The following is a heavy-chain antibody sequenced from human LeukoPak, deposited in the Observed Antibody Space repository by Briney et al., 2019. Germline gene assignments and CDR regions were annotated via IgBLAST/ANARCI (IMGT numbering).Heavy chain of an antibody. CDR1: GFTFSSYA. Sequence: GGSLRLSCAASGFTFSSYAMSWVRQAPGKGLEWVSAISGSGGSTYYADSVKGRFTISRDNSKNTLYLQMNSLRAEDTAVYYCAKDGRVGATTGGDWFDPWGQGTLVTVSS. CDR2: ISGSGGST. J-gene: IGHJ5*02. D-gene: IGHD1-26*01. CDR3: AKDGRVGATTGGDWFDP. V-gene: IGHV3-23*01.